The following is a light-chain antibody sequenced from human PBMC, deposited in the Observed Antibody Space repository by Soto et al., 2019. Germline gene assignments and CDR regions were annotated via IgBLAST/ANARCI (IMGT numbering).Light chain of an antibody. CDR2: AAS. Sequence: DIQLTQSPSFLSASVGDRVIITCRASQDMSSYLAWYQQKPGKAPKLLIYAASTLQSGVPSRFSGSGSGTEFTLTISSLQPEDFATYYCQQLNSYPITFGQGTRLEIK. CDR1: QDMSSY. J-gene: IGKJ5*01. V-gene: IGKV1-9*01. CDR3: QQLNSYPIT.